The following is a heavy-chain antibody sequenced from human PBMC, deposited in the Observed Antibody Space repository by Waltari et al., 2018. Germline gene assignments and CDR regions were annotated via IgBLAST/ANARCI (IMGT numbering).Heavy chain of an antibody. CDR3: ARDSGAVAGTDY. D-gene: IGHD6-19*01. J-gene: IGHJ4*02. V-gene: IGHV4-38-2*02. CDR2: IYHSGST. CDR1: GYSLSSGYC. Sequence: QVQLQESGPGLVMPSETLYLTCAVSGYSLSSGYCWGWIRQPPGKGLDWIGSIYHSGSTYYNPSLKSRVTISVDTSKNQFSLKLSSVTAADTAVYYCARDSGAVAGTDYWGQGTLVTVSS.